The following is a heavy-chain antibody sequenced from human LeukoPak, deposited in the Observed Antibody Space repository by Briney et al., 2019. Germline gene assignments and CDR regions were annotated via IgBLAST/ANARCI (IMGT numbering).Heavy chain of an antibody. J-gene: IGHJ3*02. CDR1: GYSISSGYY. CDR3: ARPHSSSWYRVAFDI. D-gene: IGHD6-13*01. CDR2: IYHSGST. V-gene: IGHV4-38-2*01. Sequence: SETLSLTCAVPGYSISSGYYWGGIRKPPGKGREWFGSIYHSGSTYYNPSLKSRVTISVDTSKNQFSLKLSSVTAADTAVYYCARPHSSSWYRVAFDIWGQGTMVTVSS.